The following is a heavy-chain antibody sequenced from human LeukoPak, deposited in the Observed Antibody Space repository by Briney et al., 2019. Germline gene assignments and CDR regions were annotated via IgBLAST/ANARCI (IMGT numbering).Heavy chain of an antibody. CDR3: AKDRGSVVRGVIISGFDY. V-gene: IGHV3-30*18. Sequence: GGSLRLSCAASGFTFSSYGMHWVRQAPGKGLEWVAVISYDGSNKYYADSVKGRFTISRDNSKNTLYLQMNNLRAEDMALYYCAKDRGSVVRGVIISGFDYWGQGTLVTVSS. CDR1: GFTFSSYG. J-gene: IGHJ4*02. D-gene: IGHD3-10*01. CDR2: ISYDGSNK.